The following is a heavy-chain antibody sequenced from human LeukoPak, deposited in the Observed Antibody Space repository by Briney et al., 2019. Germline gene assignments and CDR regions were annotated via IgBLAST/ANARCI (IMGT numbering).Heavy chain of an antibody. V-gene: IGHV3-9*01. D-gene: IGHD6-13*01. CDR3: AKDYGYSSSWYDY. CDR2: ISWNSASV. Sequence: GRSLRLSCEASGFTFDDYGLHWVRQAPGKGLEWVSTISWNSASVGYVDSVKGRFTISRDNAKKTLYLQMNSLRPEDTALYYCAKDYGYSSSWYDYWGQGTLVTVSS. CDR1: GFTFDDYG. J-gene: IGHJ4*02.